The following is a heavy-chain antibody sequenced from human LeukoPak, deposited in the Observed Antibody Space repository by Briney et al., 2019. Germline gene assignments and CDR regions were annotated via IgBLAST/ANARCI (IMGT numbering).Heavy chain of an antibody. J-gene: IGHJ4*02. V-gene: IGHV3-30-3*01. CDR1: GFTFDNYA. D-gene: IGHD2-15*01. CDR2: ISYDGNNE. Sequence: PGRSLRLSCEASGFTFDNYAMHWVRQAPGKRLEWVAVISYDGNNEYYPDSVKGRFTISRDNSKNTLYLQMNGLKAEDTAVYYCAREGSIVARTDYWGQGALVIVSS. CDR3: AREGSIVARTDY.